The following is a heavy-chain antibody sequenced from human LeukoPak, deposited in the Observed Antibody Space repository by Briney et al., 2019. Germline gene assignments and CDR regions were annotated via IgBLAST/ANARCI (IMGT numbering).Heavy chain of an antibody. Sequence: SVKVSCKASGGTFSSYAISWVRQAPGQGLEWMGRIIPILSIANYAQKFQGRVTITADKSTSTAYMELSSLRSEDTAVYYCASGYCSSTSCPDSYYYYCMDVWGQGTTVTVSS. CDR1: GGTFSSYA. D-gene: IGHD2-2*01. CDR2: IIPILSIA. CDR3: ASGYCSSTSCPDSYYYYCMDV. J-gene: IGHJ6*02. V-gene: IGHV1-69*04.